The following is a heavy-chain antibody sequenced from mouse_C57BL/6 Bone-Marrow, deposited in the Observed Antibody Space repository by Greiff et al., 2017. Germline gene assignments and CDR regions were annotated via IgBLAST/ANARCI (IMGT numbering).Heavy chain of an antibody. J-gene: IGHJ3*01. CDR3: ARHGYGYDDLAY. CDR1: GFTFSDYY. CDR2: ISNGGGST. V-gene: IGHV5-12*01. D-gene: IGHD2-2*01. Sequence: EVHLVESGGGLVQPGGSLKLSCAASGFTFSDYYMYWVRQTPEKRLEWVAYISNGGGSTYYPDTVKGRFTISRDNAKNTLYLQMSRLKSEDTAMYYGARHGYGYDDLAYWGQGTLVTVSA.